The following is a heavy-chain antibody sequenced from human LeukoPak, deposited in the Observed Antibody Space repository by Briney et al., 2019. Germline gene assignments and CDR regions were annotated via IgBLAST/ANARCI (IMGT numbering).Heavy chain of an antibody. CDR1: GFTFRNYW. D-gene: IGHD6-19*01. J-gene: IGHJ4*02. CDR3: ARHWWDSSGSYHFDY. CDR2: INQDGSEK. V-gene: IGHV3-7*05. Sequence: GGSLRLSCAASGFTFRNYWMSWVRQAPGKGLEWVANINQDGSEKYYVDSVKGRFTISRDNAKTSLYLQMNSLRADDTAVYYCARHWWDSSGSYHFDYWGQGTLVTVSS.